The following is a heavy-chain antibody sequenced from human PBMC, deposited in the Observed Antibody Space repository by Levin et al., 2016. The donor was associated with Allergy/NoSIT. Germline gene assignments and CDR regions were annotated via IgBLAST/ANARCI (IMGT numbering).Heavy chain of an antibody. CDR2: ISATGGGT. D-gene: IGHD3-10*01. CDR3: AKDAYGTPYGELLS. V-gene: IGHV3-23*01. J-gene: IGHJ5*02. Sequence: GGSLRLSCTGSGFTFSTYAMHWVRQSPGKGLQWVSAISATGGGTNYADSVKGRFTISRDNSKNTLYLQLSSLSAEDTAIYYCAKDAYGTPYGELLSWGQGTLVTVSS. CDR1: GFTFSTYA.